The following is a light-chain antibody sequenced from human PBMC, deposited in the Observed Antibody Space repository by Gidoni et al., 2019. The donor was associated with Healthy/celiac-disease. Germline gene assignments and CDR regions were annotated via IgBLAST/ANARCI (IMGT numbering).Light chain of an antibody. V-gene: IGKV1-5*01. CDR1: QSISSW. CDR3: QQYNSYSRT. CDR2: DAS. J-gene: IGKJ1*01. Sequence: IQMTQSPSTLSASVGDRVTITCRASQSISSWFAWYQQKPGKAPKLLIYDASSLESGVPSRFSGSGSGTEFTLTISSLQPDDFATYYCQQYNSYSRTFGQGTKVEIK.